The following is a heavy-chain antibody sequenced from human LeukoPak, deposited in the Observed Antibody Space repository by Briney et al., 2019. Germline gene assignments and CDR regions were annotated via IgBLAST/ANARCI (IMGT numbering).Heavy chain of an antibody. CDR2: MSNNGGNK. CDR1: GFTLSNYA. Sequence: PGGSLRLSCAASGFTLSNYAVHWVRQAPGKGLEWLSVMSNNGGNKYLADSVKGRFSVARGISKDTLYLQMDSLRAEDTAVYYCEREGHSDLLTGYSPVEYYYYYMDVWGKGTTVTVAS. V-gene: IGHV3-30*04. J-gene: IGHJ6*03. D-gene: IGHD3-9*01. CDR3: EREGHSDLLTGYSPVEYYYYYMDV.